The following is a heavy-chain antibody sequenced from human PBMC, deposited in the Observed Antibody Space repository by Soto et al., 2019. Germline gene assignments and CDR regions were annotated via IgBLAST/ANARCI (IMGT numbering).Heavy chain of an antibody. D-gene: IGHD6-13*01. Sequence: EVQLVDSGGGLVKPGGSLRLSCAASGFTFSSYTMNWVRQAPGKGLEWVSSVSSSSTYIYYADSVKGRFTISRDNAKNSLYLKMNSLRAEDTAIYYCARGSHRTTWYGGQFDYWGQGTLVTVSS. CDR1: GFTFSSYT. J-gene: IGHJ4*02. CDR3: ARGSHRTTWYGGQFDY. CDR2: VSSSSTYI. V-gene: IGHV3-21*01.